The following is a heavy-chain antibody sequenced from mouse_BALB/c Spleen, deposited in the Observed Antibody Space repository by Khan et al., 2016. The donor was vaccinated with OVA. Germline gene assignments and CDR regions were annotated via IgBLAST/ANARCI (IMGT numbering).Heavy chain of an antibody. V-gene: IGHV3-2*02. CDR3: ARSGTISTVVATDFDS. Sequence: EVKLEESGPGLVKPSQSLSLTCTVTGYSITSDYAWNWIRQFPGNKLEWMGYIKYSGSTSYNPSLKSRISITRNTSQNQFFLQFSAVTTDDTATYYCARSGTISTVVATDFDSWGQGTTLTVSS. CDR2: IKYSGST. D-gene: IGHD1-1*01. J-gene: IGHJ2*01. CDR1: GYSITSDYA.